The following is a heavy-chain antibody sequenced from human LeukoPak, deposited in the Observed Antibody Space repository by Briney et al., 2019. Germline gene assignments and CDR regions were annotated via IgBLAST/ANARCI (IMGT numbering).Heavy chain of an antibody. Sequence: GGSLRLSCAASGFTFSNFAMSWVRQAPGKGLEWVSTISGSGDSTYYADSVKGRFTISRDNSKNMLYLHMNSLRAEDTALYYCAKSQASGGNSDYYYYYMDVWGKGTTVTISS. CDR2: ISGSGDST. D-gene: IGHD4-23*01. CDR3: AKSQASGGNSDYYYYYMDV. J-gene: IGHJ6*03. CDR1: GFTFSNFA. V-gene: IGHV3-23*01.